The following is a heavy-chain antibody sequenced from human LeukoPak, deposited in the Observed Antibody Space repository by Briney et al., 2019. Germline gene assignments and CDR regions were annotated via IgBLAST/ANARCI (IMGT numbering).Heavy chain of an antibody. Sequence: SETLSLTCAVSGGSISSGGYSWSWIRQPPGKGLEWIGYIYHSGSTYYNPSLKSRVTISVDRSKNQFSLKLSSVTAADTAVYYCARGYGDCGGDCHWGFWFDPWGQGTLVTVSS. CDR1: GGSISSGGYS. CDR3: ARGYGDCGGDCHWGFWFDP. V-gene: IGHV4-30-2*01. J-gene: IGHJ5*02. D-gene: IGHD2-21*02. CDR2: IYHSGST.